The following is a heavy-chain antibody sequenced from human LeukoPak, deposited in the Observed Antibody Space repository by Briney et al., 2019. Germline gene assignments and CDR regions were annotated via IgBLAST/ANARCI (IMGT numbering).Heavy chain of an antibody. CDR3: ARGHIVVVPTNWFDP. Sequence: GASVKVSCKASGYTFTGYYMHWVRQAPGQGLEWMGWINPNSGGTNYAQKFQGRVTMTRDTAISTAYVELSRLRSDDTAVYYCARGHIVVVPTNWFDPWGQGTLVTVSS. D-gene: IGHD2-2*01. CDR1: GYTFTGYY. J-gene: IGHJ5*02. V-gene: IGHV1-2*02. CDR2: INPNSGGT.